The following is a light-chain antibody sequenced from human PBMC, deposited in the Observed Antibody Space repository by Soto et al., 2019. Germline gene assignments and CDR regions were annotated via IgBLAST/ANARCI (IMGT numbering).Light chain of an antibody. CDR1: QSVSSY. CDR2: GAS. CDR3: QQRSNWPPALT. J-gene: IGKJ4*01. V-gene: IGKV3-11*01. Sequence: EIVLTQSPGTLSLSPGERATLSCRASQSVSSYLAWYQQKPGQAPRLLIYGASNRATRIPARFSGSGSGTDFTLTISSLEPEDFAVYYCQQRSNWPPALTFGGGTKVDIK.